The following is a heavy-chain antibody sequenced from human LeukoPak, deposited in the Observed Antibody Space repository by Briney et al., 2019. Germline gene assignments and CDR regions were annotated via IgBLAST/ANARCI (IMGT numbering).Heavy chain of an antibody. CDR1: GGSFSGYY. J-gene: IGHJ6*03. V-gene: IGHV4-34*01. Sequence: SETLSLTCAVYGGSFSGYYWSRIRQPPGKGLEWIGEINHSGSTNYNPSLKSRVIISVDRSKNQVSLEVSSVTAADTAVYYCARGYYYYYMDVWGKGTTVTVSS. CDR3: ARGYYYYYMDV. CDR2: INHSGST.